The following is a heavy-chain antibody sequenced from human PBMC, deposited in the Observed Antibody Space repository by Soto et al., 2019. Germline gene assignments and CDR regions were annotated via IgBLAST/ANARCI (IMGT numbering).Heavy chain of an antibody. CDR1: GFSVSDNS. CDR3: ASGRHIVVVTATQSDAFDI. J-gene: IGHJ3*02. Sequence: PGGSLRLSCAASGFSVSDNSMSWVRQPPGKGLEWVSIIYSGGDSDSAASVKGRFTISRDNSKNTLYLQMTTLRAEDTAVYYCASGRHIVVVTATQSDAFDIWGQGTMVTVSS. D-gene: IGHD2-21*02. CDR2: IYSGGDS. V-gene: IGHV3-66*01.